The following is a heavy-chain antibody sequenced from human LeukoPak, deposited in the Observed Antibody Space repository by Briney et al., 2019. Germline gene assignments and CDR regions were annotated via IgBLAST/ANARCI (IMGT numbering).Heavy chain of an antibody. J-gene: IGHJ6*02. V-gene: IGHV1-2*02. Sequence: ASVKVSCKASGYTFTGYYMHWVRQAPGQGLEWMGWINPNSGGTNYAQKFQGRVTMTRDTSISTAYMELSRLRSDDTAVYYCARVPSSTRYYGMDVWGQGTTVTVSS. CDR2: INPNSGGT. D-gene: IGHD2-2*01. CDR3: ARVPSSTRYYGMDV. CDR1: GYTFTGYY.